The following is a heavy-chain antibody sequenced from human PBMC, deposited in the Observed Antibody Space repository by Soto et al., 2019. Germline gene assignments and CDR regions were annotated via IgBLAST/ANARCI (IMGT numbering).Heavy chain of an antibody. D-gene: IGHD6-13*01. CDR2: IYYSGST. CDR1: GGSISSYY. CDR3: ARHATGYSNAFDI. Sequence: PSETLSLTCTVSGGSISSYYWSWIRQPPGKGLEWIGYIYYSGSTNYNPSLMSRVTISVDTSKNQFSLKLSSVTAADTAVYYCARHATGYSNAFDIWGQGTRSPS. V-gene: IGHV4-59*08. J-gene: IGHJ3*02.